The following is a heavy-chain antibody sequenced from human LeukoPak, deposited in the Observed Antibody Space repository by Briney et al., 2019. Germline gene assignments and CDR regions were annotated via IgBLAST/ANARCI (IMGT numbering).Heavy chain of an antibody. CDR1: AFTFSNYW. D-gene: IGHD1-26*01. CDR3: ARDSGSYDY. V-gene: IGHV3-7*01. Sequence: GGSLRLSCAASAFTFSNYWMTWVRQAPGKGLEWVANIKQDGSEKYYVDSVKGRFTISRDNAKNSLYLELNSLRAEDTAVYYCARDSGSYDYWGRGTLVTGSS. J-gene: IGHJ4*02. CDR2: IKQDGSEK.